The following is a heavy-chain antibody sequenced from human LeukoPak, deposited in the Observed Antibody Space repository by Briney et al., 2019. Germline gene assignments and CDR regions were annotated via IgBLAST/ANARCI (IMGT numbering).Heavy chain of an antibody. Sequence: AGGSLRLSCAASGFTFSSYSMNWVRQAPGKGLEWVSSIRSSDTYIYYADSVRGRFTISRDNAKNSLYLQMNSLRVEDTAVYYCAELGITMIGGVWGKGPTVTISS. CDR1: GFTFSSYS. J-gene: IGHJ6*04. CDR2: IRSSDTYI. D-gene: IGHD3-10*02. CDR3: AELGITMIGGV. V-gene: IGHV3-21*01.